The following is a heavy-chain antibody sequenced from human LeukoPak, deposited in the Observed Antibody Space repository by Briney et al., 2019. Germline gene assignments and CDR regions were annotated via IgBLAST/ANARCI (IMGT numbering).Heavy chain of an antibody. CDR2: IIPIFGTA. V-gene: IGHV1-69*01. CDR3: ARDHCTSNSCYEDFYYGMDV. Sequence: GASVKVSCKASGGTFSSYAISWVRQAPGQGLEWMGGIIPIFGTANYAQKFQGRVTITADESTSTAYMDLSRLGSDDTAMYYCARDHCTSNSCYEDFYYGMDVWGQGTTVTVSS. J-gene: IGHJ6*02. CDR1: GGTFSSYA. D-gene: IGHD2-2*01.